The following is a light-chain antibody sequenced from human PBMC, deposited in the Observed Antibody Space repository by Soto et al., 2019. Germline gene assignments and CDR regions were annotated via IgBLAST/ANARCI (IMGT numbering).Light chain of an antibody. J-gene: IGKJ4*01. CDR3: QPYDNSPLT. CDR2: GVS. Sequence: EIVLTQSPGTRSLSPGERATLSCTASQSISGSYLAWYQQKPGQDPRVVIYGVSRRATGIPARFSGSGSGTDFTPTISRLEPEDFAVYYCQPYDNSPLTFGGGTTVDIK. V-gene: IGKV3-20*01. CDR1: QSISGSY.